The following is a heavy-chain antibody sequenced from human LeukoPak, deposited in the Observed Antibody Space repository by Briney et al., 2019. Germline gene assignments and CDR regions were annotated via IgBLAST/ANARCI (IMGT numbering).Heavy chain of an antibody. V-gene: IGHV3-7*01. Sequence: GGSLRLSCAASGFTFSSYWMRWVRQAPGKGLEWVANIKQEGSETHYVDSVKGRFTIARDKNNNSLFLQIDSQRAEDPAVYYCSREDYFRSGRPPHWGQGPLVPVPS. CDR3: SREDYFRSGRPPH. CDR2: IKQEGSET. CDR1: GFTFSSYW. J-gene: IGHJ4*02. D-gene: IGHD3-10*01.